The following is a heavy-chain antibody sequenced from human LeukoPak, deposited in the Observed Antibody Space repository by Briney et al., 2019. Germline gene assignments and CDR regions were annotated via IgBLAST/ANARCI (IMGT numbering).Heavy chain of an antibody. V-gene: IGHV3-30*03. D-gene: IGHD3-22*01. Sequence: GGSLRLSCAASGFRFSSYGMHWVRQAPGEGLEWVAGISYDGSNKYHADSVKGRFTISRDNSKSTLYLQVNSLRAEDTAVYYCPHGNCDDRSDYSPPPSFGYWGQGTLVTVSS. CDR3: PHGNCDDRSDYSPPPSFGY. J-gene: IGHJ4*02. CDR1: GFRFSSYG. CDR2: ISYDGSNK.